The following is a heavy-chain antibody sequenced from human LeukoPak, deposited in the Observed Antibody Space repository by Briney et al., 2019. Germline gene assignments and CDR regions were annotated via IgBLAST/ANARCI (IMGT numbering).Heavy chain of an antibody. J-gene: IGHJ3*02. Sequence: GGSLRLSCAASGFAFSSYSMNWVRQAPGKGLEWVSSISSSSSYIYYADSVKGRFTISRDNAKNSLYLQMNSLRAEDTAVYYCARSSHYYDSSGYVRDAFDIWGQGTMVTVSS. CDR2: ISSSSSYI. CDR1: GFAFSSYS. CDR3: ARSSHYYDSSGYVRDAFDI. V-gene: IGHV3-21*01. D-gene: IGHD3-22*01.